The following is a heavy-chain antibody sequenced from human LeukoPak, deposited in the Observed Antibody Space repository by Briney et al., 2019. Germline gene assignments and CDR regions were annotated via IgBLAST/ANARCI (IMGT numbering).Heavy chain of an antibody. Sequence: ASVKVSCKASGYTFTGYYMHWVRQAPGQGLEWMGWINPNSGGTNYAQKFQGRVTMTRDTSISTAYMELSRLSSDDTAVYYCARDQGGANDYYYYGMDVWGQGTTVTVSS. CDR1: GYTFTGYY. V-gene: IGHV1-2*02. J-gene: IGHJ6*02. CDR3: ARDQGGANDYYYYGMDV. D-gene: IGHD1-26*01. CDR2: INPNSGGT.